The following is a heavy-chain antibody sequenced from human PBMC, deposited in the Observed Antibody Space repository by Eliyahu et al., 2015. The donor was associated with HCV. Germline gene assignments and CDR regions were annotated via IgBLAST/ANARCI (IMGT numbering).Heavy chain of an antibody. Sequence: QVHLVESGGGWVKPGGSLRLSCAASGFTFXDSYMSWVRQAPGKGLEWVSYISRSGTTIYYTESVKGRFTISRDNAKNSLSLQMNSLRAEDTAVYYCATGISARFAYWGQGTLVTVSS. CDR2: ISRSGTTI. J-gene: IGHJ4*02. CDR3: ATGISARFAY. D-gene: IGHD6-6*01. CDR1: GFTFXDSY. V-gene: IGHV3-11*01.